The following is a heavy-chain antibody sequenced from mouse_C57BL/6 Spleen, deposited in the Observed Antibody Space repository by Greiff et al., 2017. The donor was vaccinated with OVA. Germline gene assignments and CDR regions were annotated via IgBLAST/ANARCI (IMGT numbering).Heavy chain of an antibody. J-gene: IGHJ4*01. CDR2: INPSNGGT. V-gene: IGHV1-53*01. CDR3: AREYYGSSYTYDAMDY. Sequence: VQLQQPGTELVKPGASVKLSCTASGFTFTSYWMHWVKQRPGQGLEWIGNINPSNGGTNYTPKFKSKATLTVDKSSRTAYMHLSRLASEDCTVYYCAREYYGSSYTYDAMDYWGQGTSVTVSS. D-gene: IGHD1-1*01. CDR1: GFTFTSYW.